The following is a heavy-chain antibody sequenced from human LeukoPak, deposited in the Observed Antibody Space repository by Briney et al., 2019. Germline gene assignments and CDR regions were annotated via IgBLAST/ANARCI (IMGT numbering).Heavy chain of an antibody. V-gene: IGHV4-39*07. Sequence: SETLSLTCTVSGGSTSSSNFYWGWIRQPPGMGLEWIGGIHYSGNTYYNPSLKSRVTISIDTSKSQFSLNLSSLTAADTAVYYCARGGDSKHLVNWGQGTLVTVSS. D-gene: IGHD3-3*02. J-gene: IGHJ4*02. CDR2: IHYSGNT. CDR3: ARGGDSKHLVN. CDR1: GGSTSSSNFY.